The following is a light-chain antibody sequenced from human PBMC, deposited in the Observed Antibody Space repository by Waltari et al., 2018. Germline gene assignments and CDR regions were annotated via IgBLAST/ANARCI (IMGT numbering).Light chain of an antibody. J-gene: IGLJ2*01. V-gene: IGLV2-11*01. Sequence: QSALTQPRSVSGSPGQSVTISCTGTSRDVGGYNYVSWYQQHPGKAPKLMIYDVNERPSGVPDRFSGSKSGNTASLTISGLQAEDEGDYYCCSYAGSYNVVFGGGTKLTVL. CDR1: SRDVGGYNY. CDR2: DVN. CDR3: CSYAGSYNVV.